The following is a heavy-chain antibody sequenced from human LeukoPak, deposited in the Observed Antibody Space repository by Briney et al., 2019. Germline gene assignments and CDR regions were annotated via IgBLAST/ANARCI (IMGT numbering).Heavy chain of an antibody. J-gene: IGHJ4*02. D-gene: IGHD1-14*01. V-gene: IGHV3-21*06. Sequence: KTGGSLRLSCAASGFAFHIYAMSWVRQAPGQGLEWVSSISTGSSYIYYADSVKGRFTISRDNAKNSLYLQMNSLRAEDTAVYYCARGYRSFDYWGQGTLVTVSS. CDR1: GFAFHIYA. CDR2: ISTGSSYI. CDR3: ARGYRSFDY.